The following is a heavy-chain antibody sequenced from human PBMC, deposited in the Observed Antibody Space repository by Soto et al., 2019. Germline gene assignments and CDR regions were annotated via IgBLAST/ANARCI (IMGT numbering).Heavy chain of an antibody. Sequence: QVQLQESGPGLVKPSQTLSLTCTVSGGSINSGGYYWNWIRQFPGKGLEWIGYISYSGTTYYNPSLKRRVSISVDTSKNQFSLKVNSVTAADTAVYSCAMAHITTMRAATWVDPWGRGTLVTVSS. CDR3: AMAHITTMRAATWVDP. V-gene: IGHV4-31*03. CDR1: GGSINSGGYY. D-gene: IGHD3-3*01. CDR2: ISYSGTT. J-gene: IGHJ5*02.